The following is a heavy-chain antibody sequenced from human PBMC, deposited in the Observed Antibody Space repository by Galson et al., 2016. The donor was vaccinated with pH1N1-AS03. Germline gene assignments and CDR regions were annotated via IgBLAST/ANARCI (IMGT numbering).Heavy chain of an antibody. V-gene: IGHV3-66*01. CDR2: IYSGGTT. CDR3: VRDFRWGGNSGY. CDR1: GFAVSSSH. J-gene: IGHJ4*02. Sequence: SLRLSCAASGFAVSSSHMNWVRQAPGKGLEWVSIIYSGGTTYYADSVKGRFIVSRDNSKETLYLQMNSLRAEDTAVYYCVRDFRWGGNSGYWGQGTLVTVSS. D-gene: IGHD4-23*01.